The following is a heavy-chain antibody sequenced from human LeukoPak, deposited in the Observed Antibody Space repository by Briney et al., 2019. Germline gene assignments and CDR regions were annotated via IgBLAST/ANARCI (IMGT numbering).Heavy chain of an antibody. J-gene: IGHJ6*03. V-gene: IGHV3-23*01. D-gene: IGHD3-16*01. CDR3: AKLGGHPLHNYYVGV. Sequence: GSLRLSCAASGFTFSSYAMSWVRQAPGKGLEWVSGILDSGYSTYYANSVKGRFTISRDNSNNTLYLQMNSLRAEDTAVYYCAKLGGHPLHNYYVGVWGKGTTVAVSS. CDR2: ILDSGYST. CDR1: GFTFSSYA.